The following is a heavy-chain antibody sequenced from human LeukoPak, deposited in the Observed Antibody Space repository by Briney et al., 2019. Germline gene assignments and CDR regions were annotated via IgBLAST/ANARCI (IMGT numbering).Heavy chain of an antibody. Sequence: SQTLSLTCAISGDSVSSNSVAWNWIRQSPSRGLEWLGRTYYRSKWFNAYAVSVKGRITITPDTSKNQFSLQLYSVTPDDTAIYYCAGGRAVTSPFDYWGQGTLVTVSS. CDR2: TYYRSKWFN. CDR1: GDSVSSNSVA. D-gene: IGHD4-17*01. CDR3: AGGRAVTSPFDY. V-gene: IGHV6-1*01. J-gene: IGHJ4*02.